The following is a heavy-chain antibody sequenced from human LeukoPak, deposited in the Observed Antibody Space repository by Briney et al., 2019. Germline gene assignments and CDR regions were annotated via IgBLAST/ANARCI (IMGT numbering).Heavy chain of an antibody. CDR3: AKVAPGVCRSGCSHFDY. Sequence: PGRSLRLSCAASGFTFSSYGMHWVRQAPGKGLEWVAVISYDGSNKYYADSVKGRFTISRDNSKNTLYLQMNSLRAEDTAVYYCAKVAPGVCRSGCSHFDYWGQGTLVTVSS. V-gene: IGHV3-30*18. D-gene: IGHD6-19*01. CDR2: ISYDGSNK. CDR1: GFTFSSYG. J-gene: IGHJ4*02.